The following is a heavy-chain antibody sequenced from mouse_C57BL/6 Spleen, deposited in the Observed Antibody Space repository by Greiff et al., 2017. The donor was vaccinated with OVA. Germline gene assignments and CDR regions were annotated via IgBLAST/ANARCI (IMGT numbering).Heavy chain of an antibody. J-gene: IGHJ1*03. CDR3: TPYGYYWYFDV. CDR2: IRLKSDNYAT. V-gene: IGHV6-3*01. D-gene: IGHD2-2*01. Sequence: EVKLEESGGGLVQPGGSMKLSCVASGFTFSNYWMNWVRQSPEKGLEWVAQIRLKSDNYATHYAESVKGRFTISRDDSKSSVYLQMNNLRAEDTGIYYCTPYGYYWYFDVWGTGTTVTVSS. CDR1: GFTFSNYW.